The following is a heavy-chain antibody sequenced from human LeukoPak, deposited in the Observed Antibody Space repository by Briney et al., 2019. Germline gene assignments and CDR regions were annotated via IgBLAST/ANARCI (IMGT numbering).Heavy chain of an antibody. J-gene: IGHJ3*01. CDR3: ALLGGPTATRAFDV. D-gene: IGHD2-15*01. CDR2: IIPMFGTA. Sequence: ASVKLSCKASGGTFSSYAINWVRQAPGQGLEWMGEIIPMFGTANYAQKFQGRVTMTTDTLATTAYMELRSLRSEDTAVYYCALLGGPTATRAFDVWGQGTMVTVSS. CDR1: GGTFSSYA. V-gene: IGHV1-69*05.